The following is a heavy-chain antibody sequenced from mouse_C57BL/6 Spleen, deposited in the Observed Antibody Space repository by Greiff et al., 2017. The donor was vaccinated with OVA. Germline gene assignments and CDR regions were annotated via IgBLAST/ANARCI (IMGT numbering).Heavy chain of an antibody. J-gene: IGHJ3*01. CDR1: GYTFTSYW. Sequence: VKLQESGTELVKPGASVKLSCKASGYTFTSYWMHWVKQRPGQGLEWIGNINPSNGGTNYNEKFKSKATLTVDKSSSTAYMQLSSLTSEDSAVYYCARDSNYGGGSWFAYWGQGTLVTVSA. CDR2: INPSNGGT. CDR3: ARDSNYGGGSWFAY. V-gene: IGHV1-53*01. D-gene: IGHD2-5*01.